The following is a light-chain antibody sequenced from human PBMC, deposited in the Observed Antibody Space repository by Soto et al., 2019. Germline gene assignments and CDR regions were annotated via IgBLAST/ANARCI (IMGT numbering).Light chain of an antibody. Sequence: QSALTQPASVSGSPGQSITISCTGTISDVGGYNTVSWYQQHPGKVPKLMIHDVSDRPSWVSDRFSGSKSGNTASLTISGLQAEDEADYYCSSYTTSISYVFGSGNKVTVL. CDR2: DVS. J-gene: IGLJ1*01. V-gene: IGLV2-14*01. CDR1: ISDVGGYNT. CDR3: SSYTTSISYV.